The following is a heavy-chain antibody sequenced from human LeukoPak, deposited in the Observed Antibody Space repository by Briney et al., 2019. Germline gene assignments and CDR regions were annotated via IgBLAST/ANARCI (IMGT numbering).Heavy chain of an antibody. CDR2: IIPIFGTA. V-gene: IGHV1-69*13. J-gene: IGHJ3*02. D-gene: IGHD3-22*01. CDR1: GGTFSSYA. Sequence: ASVKVSCKASGGTFSSYAISWVRQAPGQGLEWMGGIIPIFGTANYAQKFQGRVTITADESTSTAYMELSSLRSEDTAVYYCAREGGAYYYDSSGYYHSGPDAFDIWGQGTMVTVSS. CDR3: AREGGAYYYDSSGYYHSGPDAFDI.